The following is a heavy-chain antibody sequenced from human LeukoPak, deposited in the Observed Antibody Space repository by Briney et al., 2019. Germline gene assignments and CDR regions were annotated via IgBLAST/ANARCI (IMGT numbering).Heavy chain of an antibody. CDR1: GGSVSSYY. CDR3: ARQANSPTARYWYFDL. J-gene: IGHJ2*01. D-gene: IGHD2-21*01. V-gene: IGHV4-59*02. Sequence: PSETLSLTCTVSGGSVSSYYWSWMRQSPGKGLEWIGYVYYSGSTNYNPALKSRVTISLDTSENQFSLKLSSVTAADTAVYYCARQANSPTARYWYFDLWGRGTQATVSS. CDR2: VYYSGST.